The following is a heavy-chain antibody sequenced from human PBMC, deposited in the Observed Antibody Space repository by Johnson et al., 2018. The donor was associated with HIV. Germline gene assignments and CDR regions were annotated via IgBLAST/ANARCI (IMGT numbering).Heavy chain of an antibody. V-gene: IGHV3-11*04. D-gene: IGHD1-14*01. CDR2: ISSSGSTI. J-gene: IGHJ3*02. CDR1: GFTFSDYY. CDR3: ARPTKPGDAFDI. Sequence: QVQLVESGGGVVQPGGSLRLSCAASGFTFSDYYISWIRQAPGKGLEWVSYISSSGSTIYYADSVKGRFTISRDNAKNSLYLQMNSLRAEDTAVYYCARPTKPGDAFDIWGQGTMVTVSS.